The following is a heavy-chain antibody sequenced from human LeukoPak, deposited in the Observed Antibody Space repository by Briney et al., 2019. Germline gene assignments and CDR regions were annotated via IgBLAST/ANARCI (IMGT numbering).Heavy chain of an antibody. CDR1: GGSISSGSYY. J-gene: IGHJ5*02. D-gene: IGHD2-15*01. CDR3: ARLRPTALRGYCSGGSCYENLRGVVNWFDP. CDR2: IYTSGST. Sequence: EPSETLSLTCTVSGGSISSGSYYWGWIRQPAGKGLEWIGRIYTSGSTNYNPSLKGRVTISVDTSKNQFSLKLSSVTAADTAVYYCARLRPTALRGYCSGGSCYENLRGVVNWFDPWGQGTLVTVSS. V-gene: IGHV4-61*02.